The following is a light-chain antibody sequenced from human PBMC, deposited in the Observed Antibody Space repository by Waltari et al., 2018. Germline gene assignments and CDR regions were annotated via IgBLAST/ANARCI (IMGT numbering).Light chain of an antibody. CDR1: GSHIGAGYA. J-gene: IGLJ3*02. CDR2: GST. Sequence: QSVLTQPPSVSGAPGQRVTIPCTGSGSHIGAGYAVHWYQQLPRAAPKLLIFGSTSRPLGVPDRFFGSTSGTSASLAITGLQAEDEADYYCQSYDTSLRVVFGGGTKLTVL. CDR3: QSYDTSLRVV. V-gene: IGLV1-40*01.